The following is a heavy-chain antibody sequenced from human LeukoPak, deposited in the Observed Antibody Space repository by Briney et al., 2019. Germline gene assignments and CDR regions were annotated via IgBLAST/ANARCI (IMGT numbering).Heavy chain of an antibody. CDR1: GFIFRHYA. CDR2: ITGSGGST. Sequence: GGSLRLSCSASGFIFRHYAVNWVRQSPGKGLEWVSGITGSGGSTYYAGSVKGRFTISRDNSKNTLYLQVNSLRAEDTAVYYCAKDDGLIMFSSWGQGTLVTVSS. V-gene: IGHV3-23*01. J-gene: IGHJ5*02. D-gene: IGHD3-16*01. CDR3: AKDDGLIMFSS.